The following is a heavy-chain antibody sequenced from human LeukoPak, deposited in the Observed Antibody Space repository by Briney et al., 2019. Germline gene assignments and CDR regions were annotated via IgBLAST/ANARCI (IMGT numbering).Heavy chain of an antibody. D-gene: IGHD2-15*01. V-gene: IGHV3-23*01. CDR3: AKGGCRGTCNPLAY. CDR1: GFTFSGSG. J-gene: IGHJ4*02. Sequence: GGSLRLSCAASGFTFSGSGMSWVRQAPGKGLEWISSSGDSDGSTYYADSLKGRFTISRDDSKNTLYLQMNNLRAEDTAVYYCAKGGCRGTCNPLAYWGQGALVTVSP. CDR2: SGDSDGST.